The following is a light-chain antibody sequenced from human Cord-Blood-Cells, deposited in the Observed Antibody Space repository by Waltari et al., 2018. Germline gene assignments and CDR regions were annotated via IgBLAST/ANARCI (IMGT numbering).Light chain of an antibody. CDR2: GAS. J-gene: IGKJ3*01. CDR1: PSVSSN. Sequence: EIVMTQSPATLSVSPGARATLSCRASPSVSSNLAWYQQKPGQAPGLLIYGASTRATGIPARVSGSGSGTEFTITISRLQSEDFAFYYCQQYNNWSSFGPGTKVDIK. CDR3: QQYNNWSS. V-gene: IGKV3-15*01.